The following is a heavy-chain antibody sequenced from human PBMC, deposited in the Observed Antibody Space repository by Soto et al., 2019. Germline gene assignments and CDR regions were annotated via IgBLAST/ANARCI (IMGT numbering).Heavy chain of an antibody. Sequence: GGSLRLSCAASGFTFSSYAMSWVRQAPGKGLEWVSAISGVDNSTYYADSVKGRFTISRDNSKNTLYLQMSSLRADDTAVCYRASMGVWGQGTTGTVSS. CDR3: ASMGV. CDR1: GFTFSSYA. J-gene: IGHJ6*02. V-gene: IGHV3-23*01. CDR2: ISGVDNST.